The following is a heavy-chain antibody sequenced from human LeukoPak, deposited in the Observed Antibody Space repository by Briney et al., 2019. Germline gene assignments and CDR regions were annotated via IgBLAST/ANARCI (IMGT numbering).Heavy chain of an antibody. V-gene: IGHV3-23*01. D-gene: IGHD4-17*01. Sequence: PGGSLRLSCATSGFTFNSYAMSWVRQAPGKGLEWVSGLSGSGGDTDYADSVKGRFTIPRDNSRNTLDLQMNSLRSEDTAVYYCAKDAMATVTYFDYWGQGSLVTVSS. CDR3: AKDAMATVTYFDY. CDR2: LSGSGGDT. CDR1: GFTFNSYA. J-gene: IGHJ4*02.